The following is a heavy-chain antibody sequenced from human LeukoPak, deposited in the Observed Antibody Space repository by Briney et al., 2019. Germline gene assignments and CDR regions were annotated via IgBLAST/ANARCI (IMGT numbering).Heavy chain of an antibody. Sequence: SETLSLTCAVYGGCFSGYYWSWIRQPPGKGLECIGEINHSGSTNYNPSLKSRVTISVDTSKNQFSLKLSSVTAADTAVYYCARWDSSSWYYFDYWGQGTLVTVSS. CDR3: ARWDSSSWYYFDY. D-gene: IGHD6-13*01. V-gene: IGHV4-34*01. CDR2: INHSGST. J-gene: IGHJ4*02. CDR1: GGCFSGYY.